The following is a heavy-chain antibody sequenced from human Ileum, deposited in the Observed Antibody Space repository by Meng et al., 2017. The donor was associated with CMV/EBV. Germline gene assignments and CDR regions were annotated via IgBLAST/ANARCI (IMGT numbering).Heavy chain of an antibody. J-gene: IGHJ4*02. Sequence: QGNLQQWGAGLLKPSETLSLTGTVYGGSFSDYYWTWIRQPPGKGLEWIAELHPSGIANYNPSLQSRVTISADMSNNQFSLKLTSVTAADTAVYYCSRGLDNHKIGVHWGPGTLVTVSS. V-gene: IGHV4-34*01. CDR3: SRGLDNHKIGVH. CDR2: LHPSGIA. D-gene: IGHD2-2*03. CDR1: GGSFSDYY.